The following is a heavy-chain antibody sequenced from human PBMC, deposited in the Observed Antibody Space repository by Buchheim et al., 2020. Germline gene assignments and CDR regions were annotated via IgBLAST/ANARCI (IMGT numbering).Heavy chain of an antibody. J-gene: IGHJ4*02. V-gene: IGHV1-69*06. CDR3: ARGPKRSYCSSTSCYTGDY. D-gene: IGHD2-2*02. CDR2: IIPIFGTA. Sequence: QVQLVQSGAEVKKPGSSVKVSCKASGGTFSSYAISWLRQAPGQGLEWMVGIIPIFGTANYAQKFQGRVTITADKSTSTAYMELSSLRSEDTAVYYCARGPKRSYCSSTSCYTGDYWGQGTL. CDR1: GGTFSSYA.